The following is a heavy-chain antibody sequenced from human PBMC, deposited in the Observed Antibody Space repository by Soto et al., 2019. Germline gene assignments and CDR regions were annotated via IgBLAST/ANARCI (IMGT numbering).Heavy chain of an antibody. Sequence: QVQLQESGPGLVKTSGTLSLTCAVSGGSITNTDWWTWVRQPPGMGLEWVGDISLSGNTNYNPSLEGRAAISLDKSRNQFSLILNSVTAAVTAVYYCASRGSSGPFWGQGTLVTVSS. CDR1: GGSITNTDW. D-gene: IGHD3-22*01. CDR2: ISLSGNT. J-gene: IGHJ4*02. V-gene: IGHV4-4*02. CDR3: ASRGSSGPF.